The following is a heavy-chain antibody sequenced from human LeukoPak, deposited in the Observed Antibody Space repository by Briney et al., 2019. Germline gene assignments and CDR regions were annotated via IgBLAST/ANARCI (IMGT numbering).Heavy chain of an antibody. D-gene: IGHD1-26*01. J-gene: IGHJ3*02. CDR2: IYYSGST. Sequence: NTSETLSLTCTVSGGSISSGGYYWSWIRQHPGKGLEWIGYIYYSGSTYCNPSLKSRVTISVDTSKNQFSLKLSSVTAADTAVYYCARDGSGSYDAFDIWGQGTMVTVPS. CDR3: ARDGSGSYDAFDI. V-gene: IGHV4-31*03. CDR1: GGSISSGGYY.